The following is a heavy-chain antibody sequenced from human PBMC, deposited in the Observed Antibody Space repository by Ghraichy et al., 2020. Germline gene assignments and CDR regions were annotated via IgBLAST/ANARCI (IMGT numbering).Heavy chain of an antibody. D-gene: IGHD3-22*01. CDR1: GFTLSNYW. Sequence: GESLNISCAASGFTLSNYWMHWVRQVPGKGLEWVAVISYDGSQKNYADSVKGRFTISRDNSKNTLYVQMNSLRAEDTAIYYCAKERDTSGYYSFRGDYYGMDVWGQGTTVTVSS. CDR3: AKERDTSGYYSFRGDYYGMDV. CDR2: ISYDGSQK. J-gene: IGHJ6*02. V-gene: IGHV3-30*18.